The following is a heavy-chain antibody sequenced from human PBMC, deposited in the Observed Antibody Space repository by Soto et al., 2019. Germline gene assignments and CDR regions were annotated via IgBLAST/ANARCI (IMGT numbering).Heavy chain of an antibody. D-gene: IGHD3-3*01. Sequence: PSETLSLTCAVSGYSISSGYYWGWIRQPPGKGLEWIGSIYHSGSTYYNPSLKSRVTISVDTSKNQFSLKLSSVTAADTAVYYCARVGDYDFWSGYSNWFDPWGQGTLVTVSS. J-gene: IGHJ5*02. CDR1: GYSISSGYY. CDR2: IYHSGST. CDR3: ARVGDYDFWSGYSNWFDP. V-gene: IGHV4-38-2*01.